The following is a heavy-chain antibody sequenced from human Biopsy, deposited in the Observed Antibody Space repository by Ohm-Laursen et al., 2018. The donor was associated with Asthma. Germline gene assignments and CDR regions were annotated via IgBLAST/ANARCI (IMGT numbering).Heavy chain of an antibody. Sequence: PSDTLSLTCRVSGGYTGSSDHHWAWIRQAPGKGLDWIGFVFWSGSTHYSRSLERRVSISIATATNEFSMKLWSVTPADTAVYFCARVVSYGDIYFGIDVWGPGNTVVVS. J-gene: IGHJ6*02. CDR1: GGYTGSSDHH. CDR3: ARVVSYGDIYFGIDV. V-gene: IGHV4-30-4*02. CDR2: VFWSGST. D-gene: IGHD4-17*01.